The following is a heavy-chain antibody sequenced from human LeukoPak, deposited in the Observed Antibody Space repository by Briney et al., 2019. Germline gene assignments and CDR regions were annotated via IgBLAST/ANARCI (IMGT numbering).Heavy chain of an antibody. Sequence: GASLRLSCAASGFTFSSYAMSWVRQAPGKGLEWVSAISGSGGSTYYADSVKGRFTISRDNSKNTLYLQMNSLRAEDTAVYYCAKVELNWNDEHFQHWGQGTLVTVSS. J-gene: IGHJ1*01. CDR1: GFTFSSYA. CDR2: ISGSGGST. CDR3: AKVELNWNDEHFQH. D-gene: IGHD1-1*01. V-gene: IGHV3-23*01.